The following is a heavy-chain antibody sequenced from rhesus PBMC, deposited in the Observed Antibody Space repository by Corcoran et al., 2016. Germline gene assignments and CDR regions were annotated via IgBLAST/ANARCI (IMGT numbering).Heavy chain of an antibody. Sequence: QLQLQESGPGLVKPSETLSVTCAVSGGSISSSYWSWIRQAPGKGQEWIGYIYDSGSTTTYNPSLKGRATRSVDTSKNQLSMTLGSVTTADTAVYYCASSGDDYGYFYNAWGQGVLFPVSS. CDR1: GGSISSSY. J-gene: IGHJ4*01. CDR2: IYDSGSTT. V-gene: IGHV4-169*02. D-gene: IGHD3-9*01. CDR3: ASSGDDYGYFYNA.